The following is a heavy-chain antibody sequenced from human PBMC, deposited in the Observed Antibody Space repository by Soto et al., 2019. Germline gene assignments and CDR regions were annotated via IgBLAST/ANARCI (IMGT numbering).Heavy chain of an antibody. CDR3: ASTYGDSEFDY. D-gene: IGHD4-17*01. CDR2: IYYSGST. V-gene: IGHV4-39*01. CDR1: GCSISISSYY. J-gene: IGHJ4*02. Sequence: SETLSLTCTVSGCSISISSYYWGWILQPPGKGLEWIGSIYYSGSTYYNPSLKSRVTISVDTSKNQFSLKLSSVTAADTAVYYCASTYGDSEFDYWGQGTLVTVSS.